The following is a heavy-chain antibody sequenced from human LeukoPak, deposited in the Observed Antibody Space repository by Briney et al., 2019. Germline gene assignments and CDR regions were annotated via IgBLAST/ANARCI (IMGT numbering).Heavy chain of an antibody. CDR3: AGRAARFFDY. Sequence: PSETLSLTCTVSGDSLNSYYWTWIRQPPGEGLQWTGYIFYSGSSNYNASLRSRVAISVDTSKNQFSLKLTSVTAADTAVYYCAGRAARFFDYWGQGILVTVSS. D-gene: IGHD6-25*01. CDR2: IFYSGSS. J-gene: IGHJ4*02. V-gene: IGHV4-59*01. CDR1: GDSLNSYY.